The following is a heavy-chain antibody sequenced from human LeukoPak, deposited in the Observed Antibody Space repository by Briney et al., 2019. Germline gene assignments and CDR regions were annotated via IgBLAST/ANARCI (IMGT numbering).Heavy chain of an antibody. CDR1: GFTFSSYS. V-gene: IGHV3-21*01. CDR3: ARDPARMSYDSSGYYTIYYYYMDV. Sequence: GGSLRLSCAASGFTFSSYSMNWVRQAPGKGLEWVSFISSSSSYIYSADSVKGRFTISRDNAKNSLYLQMNSLRAEDTAVYYCARDPARMSYDSSGYYTIYYYYMDVWGKGTTVTVSS. CDR2: ISSSSSYI. D-gene: IGHD3-22*01. J-gene: IGHJ6*03.